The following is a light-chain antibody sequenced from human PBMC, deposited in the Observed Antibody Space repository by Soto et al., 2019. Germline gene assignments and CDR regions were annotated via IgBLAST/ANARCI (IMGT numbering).Light chain of an antibody. CDR3: SSYTPSRAYV. CDR1: SGDVGRYNY. CDR2: DVT. J-gene: IGLJ1*01. Sequence: QSALTQPASVSGSPGQSITISCTGTSGDVGRYNYVSWYQHHPGKAPKLMIYDVTDRYSGVSNRFSGSKSGNTASLTISGLQAEDEADYDCSSYTPSRAYVFGTGTKLTVL. V-gene: IGLV2-14*03.